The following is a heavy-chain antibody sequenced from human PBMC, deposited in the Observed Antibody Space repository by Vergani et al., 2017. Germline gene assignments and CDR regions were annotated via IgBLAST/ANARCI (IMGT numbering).Heavy chain of an antibody. V-gene: IGHV3-53*04. CDR2: IYSGGST. Sequence: EVQLLESGGGLVQPGGSLRLSCAASEFTVSSNYMSWVRQAPGKGLEWVSVIYSGGSTYYADSVKGRFTISRHNSKNTLYLQMNSLRAEDTAVYYCARASLTGDLAGAFDIWGQGTMVTVSS. D-gene: IGHD7-27*01. CDR1: EFTVSSNY. J-gene: IGHJ3*02. CDR3: ARASLTGDLAGAFDI.